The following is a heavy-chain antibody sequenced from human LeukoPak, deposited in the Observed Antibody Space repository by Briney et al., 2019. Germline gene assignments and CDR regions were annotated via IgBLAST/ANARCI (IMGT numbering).Heavy chain of an antibody. CDR3: AKDFDY. V-gene: IGHV3-7*01. Sequence: PGGSLRLSCAASGFTFSNSWMNWVRQAPGKGLEWVANIKGDGSEKYSVDSAEGRFTISRDNAKNSLYLQMNSLRAEDTAVYYCAKDFDYWGQGTLVAVSS. J-gene: IGHJ4*02. CDR2: IKGDGSEK. CDR1: GFTFSNSW.